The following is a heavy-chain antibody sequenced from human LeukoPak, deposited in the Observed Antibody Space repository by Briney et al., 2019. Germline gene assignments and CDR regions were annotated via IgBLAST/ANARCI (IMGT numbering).Heavy chain of an antibody. CDR3: ARDYTYCSGGTCYDRFDY. CDR2: IKRDGSEK. V-gene: IGHV3-7*01. J-gene: IGHJ4*02. D-gene: IGHD2-15*01. CDR1: GFTFDDYA. Sequence: GGSLRLSCAASGFTFDDYAMHWVRQAPGKGPEWVANIKRDGSEKHYLDSVEGRFTISRDNAESSLYLQMTSLRAEDTAVYYCARDYTYCSGGTCYDRFDYWGQGTLVTVSS.